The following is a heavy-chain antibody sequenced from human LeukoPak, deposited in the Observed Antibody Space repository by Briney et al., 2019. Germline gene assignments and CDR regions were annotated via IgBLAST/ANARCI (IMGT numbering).Heavy chain of an antibody. CDR2: INPSGGST. V-gene: IGHV1-46*01. Sequence: ASVKVSCKASGYTFTSYYMHWVRQAPGQGLEWMGIINPSGGSTSYAQKFQGRVTMTRNTSISTAYMELSSLRSEDTAVYYCARGLSGSGSYSMGDYWGQGTLVTVSS. D-gene: IGHD3-10*01. CDR3: ARGLSGSGSYSMGDY. CDR1: GYTFTSYY. J-gene: IGHJ4*02.